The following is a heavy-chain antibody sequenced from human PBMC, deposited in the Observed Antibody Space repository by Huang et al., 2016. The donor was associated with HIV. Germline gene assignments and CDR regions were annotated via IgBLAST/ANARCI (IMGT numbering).Heavy chain of an antibody. Sequence: QVQLVQSGAEVKKPGASVKVSCKASGYAFTSYYMHWVRQAPGQGLERMRRINPSDRSTSYAQKFQCRVNTTRDTSTNTVFMELSSLRSEDTAVYYCARDRDFYDSSGYWGFNYFDYWGQGTLVTVSS. V-gene: IGHV1-46*01. J-gene: IGHJ4*02. CDR2: INPSDRST. D-gene: IGHD3-22*01. CDR1: GYAFTSYY. CDR3: ARDRDFYDSSGYWGFNYFDY.